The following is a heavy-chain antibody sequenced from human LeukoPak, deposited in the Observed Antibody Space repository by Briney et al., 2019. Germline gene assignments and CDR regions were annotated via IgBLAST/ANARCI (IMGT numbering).Heavy chain of an antibody. CDR2: IKSKTFGGTT. V-gene: IGHV3-49*04. D-gene: IGHD5-12*01. CDR3: TSVRGYSGYEI. J-gene: IGHJ4*02. CDR1: GFTFSDYA. Sequence: GVLRLSCNTSGFTFSDYAMGWVRQAPGKGLKWVGLIKSKTFGGTTEYAASVKGRFTISRDDSKTIAYLQMNSLKTEDTAFYYCTSVRGYSGYEIWGQGTLVTVSS.